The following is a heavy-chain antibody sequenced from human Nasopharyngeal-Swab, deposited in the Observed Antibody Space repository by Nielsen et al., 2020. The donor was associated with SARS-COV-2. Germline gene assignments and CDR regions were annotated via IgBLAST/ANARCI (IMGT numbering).Heavy chain of an antibody. D-gene: IGHD3-3*01. CDR1: ESTFSNYN. Sequence: GESLKISCAASESTFSNYNMNWVRQAPGKGLEWVSSISSSSTYIYYADSVKGRFTISRDNTKNSLSLQMNSLRAEDTAVYYCARDGLDYDFWSAYFMDVWGQGTTVIVSS. CDR3: ARDGLDYDFWSAYFMDV. CDR2: ISSSSTYI. J-gene: IGHJ6*02. V-gene: IGHV3-21*01.